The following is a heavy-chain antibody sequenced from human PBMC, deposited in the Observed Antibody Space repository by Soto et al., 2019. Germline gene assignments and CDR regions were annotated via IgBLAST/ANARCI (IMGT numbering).Heavy chain of an antibody. D-gene: IGHD3-22*01. Sequence: QVQLVQSGTEVKKPGASVKVSCKASGYTFNSYGISWVRQAPGQGLEWMGWISPYDDNTNYAQNLQGRGTMTTDTSTRTAYMELRSLRSDDTAVYYCARGGYYDSSGSRNYHYYGMDAWCQGTTVTVS. CDR1: GYTFNSYG. J-gene: IGHJ6*02. CDR2: ISPYDDNT. V-gene: IGHV1-18*01. CDR3: ARGGYYDSSGSRNYHYYGMDA.